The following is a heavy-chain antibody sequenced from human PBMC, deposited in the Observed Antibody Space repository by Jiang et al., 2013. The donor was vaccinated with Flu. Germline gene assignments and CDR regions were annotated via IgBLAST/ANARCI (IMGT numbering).Heavy chain of an antibody. V-gene: IGHV4-30-4*01. CDR3: ASRAGRNKFDY. CDR1: AGSISSGDYY. D-gene: IGHD1-14*01. CDR2: IYYNGST. J-gene: IGHJ4*02. Sequence: PGLVKPSQTLSLTCTVSAGSISSGDYYWSWIRQPPGKGLGWIGYIYYNGSTYYNPFLKSRVTISIDTSKNQFSLKLSSVTAADTAVYYCASRAGRNKFDYWGQGALVAVSS.